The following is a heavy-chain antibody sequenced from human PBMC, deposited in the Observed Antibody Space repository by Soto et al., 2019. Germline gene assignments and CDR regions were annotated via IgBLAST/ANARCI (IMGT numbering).Heavy chain of an antibody. CDR2: MHYSGSS. CDR1: GGSIISNNYY. D-gene: IGHD1-26*01. CDR3: AGNKWVAEDQIRWFEP. Sequence: QLQLQESGPGLVKPSETLSLTCTVSGGSIISNNYYWAWIRQSPGKGLEWIGSMHYSGSSYYNPSLKSRVMISVDTSQSQFSLTLDYVTAADAAVYFCAGNKWVAEDQIRWFEPWGPGTLVAVSS. J-gene: IGHJ5*02. V-gene: IGHV4-39*01.